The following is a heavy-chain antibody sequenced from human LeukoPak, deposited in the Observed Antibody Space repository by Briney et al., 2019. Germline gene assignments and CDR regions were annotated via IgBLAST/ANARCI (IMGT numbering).Heavy chain of an antibody. Sequence: ASVKVSCKASGYTFTSYDINWVRQATGQGLEWMGWMNPNSGNTGYAQKFQGRVTITRNTSISTAYMEQSSLRSEDTAVYCCARGRALYGSGSDYWGQGTLVTVSS. CDR1: GYTFTSYD. CDR2: MNPNSGNT. CDR3: ARGRALYGSGSDY. D-gene: IGHD3-10*01. J-gene: IGHJ4*02. V-gene: IGHV1-8*03.